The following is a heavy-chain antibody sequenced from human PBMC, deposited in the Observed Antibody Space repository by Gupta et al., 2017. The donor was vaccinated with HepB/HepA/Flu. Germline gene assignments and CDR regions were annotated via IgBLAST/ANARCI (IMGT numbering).Heavy chain of an antibody. CDR2: IIPMFGTA. V-gene: IGHV1-69*01. J-gene: IGHJ3*02. Sequence: QVQLVQSGAEVKKPGASVKVSCKASGGTFRTHGLNWVLQTPGQGLEWMGGIIPMFGTANFPQKFQGRITIRAVDSTTTIYMELSSLRSEDTAVYYCARDSKGDDDVRRRNGFDIWGQGTLVTVAS. CDR3: ARDSKGDDDVRRRNGFDI. D-gene: IGHD2-21*02. CDR1: GGTFRTHG.